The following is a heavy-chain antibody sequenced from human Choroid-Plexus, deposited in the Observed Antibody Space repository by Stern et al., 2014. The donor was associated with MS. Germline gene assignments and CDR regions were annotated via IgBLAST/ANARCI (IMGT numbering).Heavy chain of an antibody. Sequence: AQLVESGAEVKKLGASVKVSCKTSGYIFTGYYIHWVRQAPGQGLEWMAWINPNTGGTKYAQKFQGRVTMSRDTSISTAYVELSSLTSDDTAVYYCARDQRGITIFGVVTDYYYLGMDVWGQGTTVTVSS. CDR3: ARDQRGITIFGVVTDYYYLGMDV. J-gene: IGHJ6*02. CDR1: GYIFTGYY. D-gene: IGHD3-3*01. V-gene: IGHV1-2*02. CDR2: INPNTGGT.